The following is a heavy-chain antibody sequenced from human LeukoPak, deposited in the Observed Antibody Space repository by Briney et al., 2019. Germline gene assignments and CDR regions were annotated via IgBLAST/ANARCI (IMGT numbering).Heavy chain of an antibody. V-gene: IGHV1-46*01. Sequence: GASVKVSCKASGYTFTSYYMHWVRQAPGQGLEWMGIINPSGGSTSYAQKFQGRATMTRDTSTSTVYMELGSLRSEDTAVYYCARALEGGSCITHWGQGTLVTVSS. D-gene: IGHD2-15*01. CDR1: GYTFTSYY. J-gene: IGHJ4*02. CDR3: ARALEGGSCITH. CDR2: INPSGGST.